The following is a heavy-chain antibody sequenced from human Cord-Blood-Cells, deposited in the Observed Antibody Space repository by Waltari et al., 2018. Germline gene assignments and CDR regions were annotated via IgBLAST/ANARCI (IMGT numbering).Heavy chain of an antibody. CDR3: ASTIPQPVVDAFDI. V-gene: IGHV3-53*01. CDR1: GFTVSSNY. J-gene: IGHJ3*02. Sequence: EVQLVESGGGLIQPGGSLRLSCAASGFTVSSNYMSWVRQAPGKGVEWVSVIYSGVSTYYADSVKGRFTISRDNSKNTLYLQMNSLRAEDTAVYYCASTIPQPVVDAFDIWGQGTMVTVSS. D-gene: IGHD2-21*01. CDR2: IYSGVST.